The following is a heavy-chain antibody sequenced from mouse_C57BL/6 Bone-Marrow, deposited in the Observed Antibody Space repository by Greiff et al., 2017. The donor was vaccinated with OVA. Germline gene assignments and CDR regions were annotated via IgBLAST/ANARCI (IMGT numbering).Heavy chain of an antibody. Sequence: VQLQQSGAELARPGASVKLSCKASGYTFTSYGISWVKQRTGQGLEWIGEIYPRRGNTYYNEKFKGKATLTADKSSSTAYMELRSLTSEDSAVYFCATEGGYFPWFAYWGQGTLVTVSA. CDR2: IYPRRGNT. J-gene: IGHJ3*01. CDR1: GYTFTSYG. CDR3: ATEGGYFPWFAY. V-gene: IGHV1-81*01. D-gene: IGHD2-3*01.